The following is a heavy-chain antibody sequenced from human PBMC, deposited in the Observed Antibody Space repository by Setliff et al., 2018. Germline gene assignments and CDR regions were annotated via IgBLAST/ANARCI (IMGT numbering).Heavy chain of an antibody. D-gene: IGHD3-10*01. V-gene: IGHV3-11*01. CDR3: ASNYGLGTHYLDY. Sequence: GSLRLSCAASGFIFSDYYMSWIRQAPGKGLEWVSYISGSGYTIYYADSVKGRFTISRDNSKNTLYLQMNSLRAEDTAVYYCASNYGLGTHYLDYWGQGTLVTVSS. CDR1: GFIFSDYY. CDR2: ISGSGYTI. J-gene: IGHJ4*02.